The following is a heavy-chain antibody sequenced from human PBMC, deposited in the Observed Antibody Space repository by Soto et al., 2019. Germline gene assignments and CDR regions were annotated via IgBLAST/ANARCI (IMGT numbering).Heavy chain of an antibody. Sequence: QVQLQQSGPRLVKPSQTLSLTCAISGDSVSSNSAAWNWIRLSPSRGLEWLGRTYYRSKWYNDYAVSVKSRIIINSDTSKNQCSLQLDSVTPEDTAVYYCTNCGMDVWGQGTTVTVSS. J-gene: IGHJ6*02. CDR1: GDSVSSNSAA. CDR2: TYYRSKWYN. V-gene: IGHV6-1*01. CDR3: TNCGMDV.